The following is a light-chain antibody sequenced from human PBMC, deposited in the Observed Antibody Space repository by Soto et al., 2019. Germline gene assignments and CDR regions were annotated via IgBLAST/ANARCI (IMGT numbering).Light chain of an antibody. CDR3: CSYTSSSTSLI. V-gene: IGLV2-14*01. CDR1: SSDVGGYNY. Sequence: QSALTQPASVSGSPGQSITISCTGTSSDVGGYNYVSWYQQHPGKAPKLMIYDVSNRPSGVSNRFSASKSGNTASLTISGRQADDEDDYYYCSYTSSSTSLIFGGGTKLTVL. J-gene: IGLJ2*01. CDR2: DVS.